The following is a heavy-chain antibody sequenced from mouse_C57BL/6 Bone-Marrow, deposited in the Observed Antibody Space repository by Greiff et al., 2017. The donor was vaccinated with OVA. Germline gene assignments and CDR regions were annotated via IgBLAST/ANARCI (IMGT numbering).Heavy chain of an antibody. D-gene: IGHD1-1*01. J-gene: IGHJ2*01. V-gene: IGHV1-26*01. Sequence: VQLQQSGPELVKPGASVKISCKASGYTFTDYYMNWVKQSHGKSLEWIGDINPNNGGTSYNQKFKGKATLTVDKSSSTAYMELRSLTSEDSAVYYGARMDYYGSSYDFDYWGQGTTLTVSS. CDR3: ARMDYYGSSYDFDY. CDR2: INPNNGGT. CDR1: GYTFTDYY.